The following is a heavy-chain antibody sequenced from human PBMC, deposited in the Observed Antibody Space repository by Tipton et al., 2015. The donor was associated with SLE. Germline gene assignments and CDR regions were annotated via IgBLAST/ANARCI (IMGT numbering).Heavy chain of an antibody. J-gene: IGHJ4*02. CDR2: ISYGGGT. D-gene: IGHD2-8*01. V-gene: IGHV4-59*08. Sequence: TLSLTCSVSGGSISSNYWIWIRQPPGKGLEWIGYISYGGGTNYNSSLKSRVTMSVDTAKKQFSLKLTSVTAADTAVYYCARYNGGGSLDYWGQGILVTVSP. CDR3: ARYNGGGSLDY. CDR1: GGSISSNY.